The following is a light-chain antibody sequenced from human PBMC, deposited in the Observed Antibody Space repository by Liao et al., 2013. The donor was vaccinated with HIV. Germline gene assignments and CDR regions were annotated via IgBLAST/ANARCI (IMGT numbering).Light chain of an antibody. V-gene: IGLV3-21*04. J-gene: IGLJ1*01. Sequence: SYVLTQPPSVSVAPGKTATIPCGGNNIGSKGVHWYQQKPGQAPVVVIYHDTKRPSGIPERFSGSNSGNTATLTISRVEAGDEADYYCQVWDSSSDHYVFGTGTKVTVL. CDR1: NIGSKG. CDR3: QVWDSSSDHYV. CDR2: HDT.